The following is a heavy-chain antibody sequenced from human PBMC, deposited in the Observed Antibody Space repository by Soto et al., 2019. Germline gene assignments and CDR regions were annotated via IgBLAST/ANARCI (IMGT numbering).Heavy chain of an antibody. D-gene: IGHD2-15*01. Sequence: PGGSLRLSCTASGFTFDDYAMHWVRQGPGRGLEWVSGITWNSGKIAYADSVKGRFTIARDDDNNSLYLQMNSLRPEDTALYYCVKDSYADFHRVLSTAEYFFDYWGHGTLVTVPS. V-gene: IGHV3-9*01. CDR1: GFTFDDYA. CDR3: VKDSYADFHRVLSTAEYFFDY. J-gene: IGHJ4*01. CDR2: ITWNSGKI.